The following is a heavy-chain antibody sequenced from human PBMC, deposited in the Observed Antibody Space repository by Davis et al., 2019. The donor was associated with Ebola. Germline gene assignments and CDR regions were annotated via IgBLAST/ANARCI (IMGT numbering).Heavy chain of an antibody. CDR1: RFTFSNSD. CDR3: ARAVGPIYFDY. CDR2: IWYDGSNS. D-gene: IGHD1-26*01. V-gene: IGHV3-33*01. Sequence: LSLTCAASRFTFSNSDMHWVRQAPGKGLEWVAVIWYDGSNSYYADSVKGRFTISRDNSKNTLYLHMNSLRAEDTALYYCARAVGPIYFDYWGQGTLVTVSS. J-gene: IGHJ4*02.